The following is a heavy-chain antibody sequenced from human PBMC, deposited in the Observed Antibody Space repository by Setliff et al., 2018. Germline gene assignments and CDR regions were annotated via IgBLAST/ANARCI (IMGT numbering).Heavy chain of an antibody. V-gene: IGHV4-34*01. D-gene: IGHD1-1*01. CDR1: GGTFSDYY. CDR3: ARTGTYRYFDY. J-gene: IGHJ4*02. CDR2: INHSGTT. Sequence: SETLSLTCGAYGGTFSDYYWTWIRQPPEKGLEWIGEINHSGTTNYNPSLKSRVTMSVDASKNQLSLNLRSVTAADTAVYYCARTGTYRYFDYWGQGALVTVSS.